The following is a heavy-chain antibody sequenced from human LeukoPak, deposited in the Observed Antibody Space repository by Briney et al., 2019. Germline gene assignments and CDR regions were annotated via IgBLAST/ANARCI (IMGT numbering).Heavy chain of an antibody. J-gene: IGHJ4*02. V-gene: IGHV3-30*02. D-gene: IGHD6-19*01. Sequence: GGSLRLSCAASGFTFSSYGMHWVRQAPGKGLEWVAFIRSDGSNKYYADSVKGRFTISRDNSKLYLQMNSLRAEDTAVYYCAKKGYSNGWRESYYFDCWGQGTLVTVSS. CDR3: AKKGYSNGWRESYYFDC. CDR2: IRSDGSNK. CDR1: GFTFSSYG.